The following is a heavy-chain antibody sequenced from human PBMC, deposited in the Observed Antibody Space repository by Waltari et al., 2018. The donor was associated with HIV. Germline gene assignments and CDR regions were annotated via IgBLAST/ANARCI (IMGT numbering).Heavy chain of an antibody. V-gene: IGHV4-4*07. CDR3: AREDYDFWSGYNYNWFDP. D-gene: IGHD3-3*01. CDR2: IYSSGGT. CDR1: GGSINTYY. J-gene: IGHJ5*02. Sequence: QVQLQESGPGLLKPSETLSLTCTVSGGSINTYYWSWIRQPAGKGLEWFGRIYSSGGTNYNPSLKSRSTMSVDTSKNMFSLKVSSVTAADTAVYYCAREDYDFWSGYNYNWFDPWGQGTLVTVSS.